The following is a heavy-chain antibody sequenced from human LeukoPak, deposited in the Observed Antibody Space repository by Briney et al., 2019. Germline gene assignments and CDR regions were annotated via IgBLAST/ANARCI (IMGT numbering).Heavy chain of an antibody. D-gene: IGHD4-23*01. Sequence: GESLKISCKGSGYSFTSNWISWVRQMPGKGLEWMGIIYPGDSDTRYSPSFQGQVTISADKSISTAYLQWSSLKASDTAMYYCANSLGYGGNPDEAFDIWGQGTMVTVSS. CDR3: ANSLGYGGNPDEAFDI. J-gene: IGHJ3*02. V-gene: IGHV5-51*01. CDR1: GYSFTSNW. CDR2: IYPGDSDT.